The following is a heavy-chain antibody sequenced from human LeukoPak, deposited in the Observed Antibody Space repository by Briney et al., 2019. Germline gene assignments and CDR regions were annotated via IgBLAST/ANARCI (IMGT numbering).Heavy chain of an antibody. J-gene: IGHJ4*02. CDR1: GFTFSNYP. D-gene: IGHD4-11*01. Sequence: PGGSLRLSCVVSGFTFSNYPMNWVRQAPGEGLEWVSFISSSSSYIDYADSVKGRFTISRDNAKNSLYLQMNSLRAEDTAVYYCVRDSYSNYFDYWGQGTLVTVSS. CDR3: VRDSYSNYFDY. CDR2: ISSSSSYI. V-gene: IGHV3-21*01.